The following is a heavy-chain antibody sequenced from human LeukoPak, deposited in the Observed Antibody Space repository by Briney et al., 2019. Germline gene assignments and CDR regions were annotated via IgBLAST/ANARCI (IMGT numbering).Heavy chain of an antibody. CDR1: GYTFTNYY. J-gene: IGHJ4*02. D-gene: IGHD1-26*01. CDR2: IEPYTGST. CDR3: ATMGAKTFDH. Sequence: ASVKVSCKASGYTFTNYYIHWVRQAPGQGLEWMGWIEPYTGSTSYAQKFQGRVTMTRDTSISTAYMDVTTLRSDDTAVYYCATMGAKTFDHWGQGTLVTVSS. V-gene: IGHV1-2*02.